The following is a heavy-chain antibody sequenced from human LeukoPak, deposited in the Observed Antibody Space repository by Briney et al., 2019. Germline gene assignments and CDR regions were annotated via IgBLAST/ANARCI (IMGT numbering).Heavy chain of an antibody. J-gene: IGHJ4*02. CDR3: ARDGSGSYYRGYDY. D-gene: IGHD3-10*01. Sequence: PGGSLRLSCAASGFTVSSNYMSWVRQAPGKGLEWVSVIYSGGSTYYADSVKGRFTISRDNSKNTLYLQMNSLRAEDTAVYYCARDGSGSYYRGYDYWGQGTLVTVSS. CDR1: GFTVSSNY. V-gene: IGHV3-53*01. CDR2: IYSGGST.